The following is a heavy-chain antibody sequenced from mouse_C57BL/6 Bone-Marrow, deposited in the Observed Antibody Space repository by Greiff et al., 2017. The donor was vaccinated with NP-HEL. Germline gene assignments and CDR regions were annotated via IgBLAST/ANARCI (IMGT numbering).Heavy chain of an antibody. CDR3: ARCEITTVGDFDD. J-gene: IGHJ2*01. D-gene: IGHD1-1*01. Sequence: VQLQQPGAELVRPGSSVKLSCKASGYTFTSYWMHWVKQRPIQGLEWIGNIDPSDSETHYNQKFKDKATLTVDKSSSTAYMQLSSLTSEDSAVYYCARCEITTVGDFDDWGQGTTLTVAS. CDR1: GYTFTSYW. V-gene: IGHV1-52*01. CDR2: IDPSDSET.